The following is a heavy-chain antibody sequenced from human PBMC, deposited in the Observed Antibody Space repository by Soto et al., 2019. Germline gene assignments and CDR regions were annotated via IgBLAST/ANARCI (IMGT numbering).Heavy chain of an antibody. CDR3: ARGRWSTSNANCYFDS. CDR2: INAGNGNT. Sequence: QVHLVQSGAEVKKPGASVMVSCKASGYTFSDYAMNWVRQAPGQRLEWMGWINAGNGNTKYSQKFQGRVTIIRDTSASTAYMELRSLGSEDTAVYYCARGRWSTSNANCYFDSWGQGTLVTFSS. D-gene: IGHD2-15*01. J-gene: IGHJ4*02. V-gene: IGHV1-3*01. CDR1: GYTFSDYA.